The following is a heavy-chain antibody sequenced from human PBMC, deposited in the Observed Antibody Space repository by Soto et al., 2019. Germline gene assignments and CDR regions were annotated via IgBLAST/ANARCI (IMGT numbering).Heavy chain of an antibody. CDR2: ISHDGGT. CDR3: ARGQLVWYGDLTPYHRDMDV. D-gene: IGHD3-10*01. Sequence: QVQLQQWGAGLLRPSETLSLTCAFYGGSFDDFYWSWVRQSPGKGLEWVGEISHDGGTNYSPSLARQVSISADTSKNQFSLHLRSVTAAATGLYSCARGQLVWYGDLTPYHRDMDVWGQGTTVTVA. CDR1: GGSFDDFY. V-gene: IGHV4-34*02. J-gene: IGHJ6*02.